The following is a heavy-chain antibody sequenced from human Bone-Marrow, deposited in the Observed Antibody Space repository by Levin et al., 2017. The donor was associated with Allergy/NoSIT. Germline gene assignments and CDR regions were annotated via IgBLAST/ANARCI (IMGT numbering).Heavy chain of an antibody. Sequence: GGSLRLSCAVSGFTFSSYAMGWVRQSPGRGLEWVSSIGRGSGTDYAESVKGRFTISRDNSQRTLYLQMSNLRAEDTAIYYCAKGMQTITNIVVVIFDYWGHGTLVTVSS. CDR1: GFTFSSYA. J-gene: IGHJ4*01. CDR3: AKGMQTITNIVVVIFDY. V-gene: IGHV3-23*01. CDR2: IGRGSGT. D-gene: IGHD3-22*01.